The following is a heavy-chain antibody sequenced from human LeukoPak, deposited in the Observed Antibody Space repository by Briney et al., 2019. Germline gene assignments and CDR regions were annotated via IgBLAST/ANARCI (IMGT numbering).Heavy chain of an antibody. Sequence: SETLSLTCTVSGGSISNYYWSWIRQPPGKGLEWIGYIYYSGSTNYNPSLKSRVTISVDTSKNQFSLKLSSVTAADTAVYYCARGGCSTSCYFDYWGQGTLVTVSS. CDR3: ARGGCSTSCYFDY. V-gene: IGHV4-59*01. CDR1: GGSISNYY. CDR2: IYYSGST. J-gene: IGHJ4*02. D-gene: IGHD2-2*01.